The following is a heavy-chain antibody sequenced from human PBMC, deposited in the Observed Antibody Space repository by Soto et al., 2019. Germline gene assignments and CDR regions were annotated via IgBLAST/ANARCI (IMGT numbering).Heavy chain of an antibody. J-gene: IGHJ4*02. Sequence: QVQLVQSGPEVKKPGCSVKVSCKASGGTFRNYPINWVRQAPGQGLEWMGSIFPLTDIPDYAQNFQARLTISADTSTSTAYMALSSLTSDDTAIYFCARGPSVVLNYFHSWGQGTLVTVSS. V-gene: IGHV1-69*02. CDR3: ARGPSVVLNYFHS. CDR1: GGTFRNYP. CDR2: IFPLTDIP.